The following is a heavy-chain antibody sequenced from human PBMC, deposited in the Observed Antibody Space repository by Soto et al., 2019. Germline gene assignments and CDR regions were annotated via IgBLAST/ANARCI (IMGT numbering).Heavy chain of an antibody. CDR2: IKSKTDGGTT. CDR3: TTDTYYYDSSGYYYFDF. Sequence: EVQLVESGGGLVTPGGSLRLSCAASGFTFSNAWMSWVRQAPGKGLEWVGRIKSKTDGGTTDYAAHVKGRFTISRDDSKNTLYLQMNSLKTEDTAVYYCTTDTYYYDSSGYYYFDFWGQGTLGTVSS. D-gene: IGHD3-22*01. J-gene: IGHJ4*02. CDR1: GFTFSNAW. V-gene: IGHV3-15*01.